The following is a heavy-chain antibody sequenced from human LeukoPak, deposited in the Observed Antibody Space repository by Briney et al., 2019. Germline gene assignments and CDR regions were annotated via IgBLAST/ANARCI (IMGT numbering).Heavy chain of an antibody. CDR2: IKSKTDGGTT. J-gene: IGHJ4*02. Sequence: KPGGSLRLSCAASGFTFSNAWMNWVRQAPGKGLEWVGRIKSKTDGGTTDYAAPLKGTFTISGDDSKNTLYLQMNSLKTEDTAVYYCTTDRGSGSYFDYWGQGTLVTVSS. CDR3: TTDRGSGSYFDY. V-gene: IGHV3-15*01. D-gene: IGHD1-26*01. CDR1: GFTFSNAW.